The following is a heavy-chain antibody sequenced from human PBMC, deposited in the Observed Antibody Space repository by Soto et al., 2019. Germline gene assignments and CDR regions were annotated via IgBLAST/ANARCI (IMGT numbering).Heavy chain of an antibody. D-gene: IGHD6-19*01. J-gene: IGHJ4*02. Sequence: SETLSLTCTVSGGSISSSSYYWGWIRQPPGKGLEWIGSIYYSGSTYYNPSLKSRVTISVDTSKNQFSLKLSSVTAADTAVYYCASHTKTDAQWLVFDYWGQGTLVTVSS. V-gene: IGHV4-39*01. CDR2: IYYSGST. CDR3: ASHTKTDAQWLVFDY. CDR1: GGSISSSSYY.